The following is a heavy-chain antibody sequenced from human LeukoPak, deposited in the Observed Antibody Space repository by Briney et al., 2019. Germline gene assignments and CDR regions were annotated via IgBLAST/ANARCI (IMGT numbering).Heavy chain of an antibody. CDR2: FYPGDSDT. D-gene: IGHD3-3*01. CDR1: GYSFTNHW. Sequence: GESLKISCKGSGYSFTNHWIGWVRQMPGKGLEWVGIFYPGDSDTRYSPSSQGQVTVSADKSISTAYLQWNSLKASDTAMYYCARLRDAWSGYLGPFDYWGQGTLVTVSS. J-gene: IGHJ4*02. V-gene: IGHV5-51*01. CDR3: ARLRDAWSGYLGPFDY.